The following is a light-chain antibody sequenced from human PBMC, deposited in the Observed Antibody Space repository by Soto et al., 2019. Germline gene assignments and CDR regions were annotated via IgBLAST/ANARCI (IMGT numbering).Light chain of an antibody. Sequence: QSVLTQPPSVSGAPGHRVTISCTGSGSGIGPAFHVHWYQQLPGTAPQLLIYANSNRPSGVPDRFSGSKSGTSASLAIAGLQAEDEADYYCQSYDSSLGGSVFGTGTKVTVL. V-gene: IGLV1-40*01. CDR2: ANS. CDR3: QSYDSSLGGSV. CDR1: GSGIGPAFH. J-gene: IGLJ1*01.